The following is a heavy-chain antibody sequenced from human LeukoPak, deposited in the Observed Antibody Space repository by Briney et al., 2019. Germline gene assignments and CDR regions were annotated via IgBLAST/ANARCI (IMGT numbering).Heavy chain of an antibody. CDR2: INPNSGGT. V-gene: IGHV1-2*02. CDR3: ARGPIAQGYCSSTSCYNDAFDI. J-gene: IGHJ3*02. Sequence: ASVMVSCKASGYTFTGYYMHWVRQAPGQGLEWMGSINPNSGGTNYAHKFQGRVTMTRENSITTAYMELSRLRSDDTAVYYCARGPIAQGYCSSTSCYNDAFDIWGQGTMVTVSS. CDR1: GYTFTGYY. D-gene: IGHD2-2*02.